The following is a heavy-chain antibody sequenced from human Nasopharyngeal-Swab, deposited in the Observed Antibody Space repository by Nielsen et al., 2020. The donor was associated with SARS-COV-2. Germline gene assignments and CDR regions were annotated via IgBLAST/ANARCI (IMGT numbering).Heavy chain of an antibody. CDR1: GFTFSSYG. Sequence: GGSLRLSCAASGFTFSSYGMHWVRQAPGKGLEWVAVISYDGSNKYYADSVKGRFTISRDNSKNTLYLQMNSLRAEDTAVYHCARTFNLRGIAEAGNVGDLWGQGTMVTVSS. D-gene: IGHD6-19*01. V-gene: IGHV3-30*03. CDR3: ARTFNLRGIAEAGNVGDL. J-gene: IGHJ3*01. CDR2: ISYDGSNK.